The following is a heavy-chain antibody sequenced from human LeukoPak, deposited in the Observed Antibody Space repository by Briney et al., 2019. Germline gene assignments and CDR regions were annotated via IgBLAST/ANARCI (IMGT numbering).Heavy chain of an antibody. Sequence: GGSLRLSCAASGFTFSSYGMHWVRQAPGKGLEWVAFIRYDGSNKYYADSVKGRFTISRDNSKNTLYLQMNSLRAEDTAVYYCAKEGRDYGDYVPPNYWGQGTLVTVSS. CDR3: AKEGRDYGDYVPPNY. CDR1: GFTFSSYG. V-gene: IGHV3-30*02. CDR2: IRYDGSNK. D-gene: IGHD4-17*01. J-gene: IGHJ4*02.